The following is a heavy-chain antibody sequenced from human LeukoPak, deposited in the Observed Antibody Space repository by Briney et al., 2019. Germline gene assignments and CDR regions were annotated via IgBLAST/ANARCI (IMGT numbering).Heavy chain of an antibody. D-gene: IGHD2-2*02. CDR1: GFTFEYYA. J-gene: IGHJ4*02. Sequence: GGSLRLSCSACGFTFEYYAMHGVRQAPGKGVEWVSGISWKRGNMGYADSVKGRFIIYRANAKNSLYLQMNSLRAEDTALYYCAKSSCSSTNCYISGDWGKGTMVTVSS. CDR2: ISWKRGNM. CDR3: AKSSCSSTNCYISGD. V-gene: IGHV3-9*01.